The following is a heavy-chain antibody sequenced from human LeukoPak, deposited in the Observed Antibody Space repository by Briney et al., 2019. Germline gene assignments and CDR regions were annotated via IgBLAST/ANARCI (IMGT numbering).Heavy chain of an antibody. CDR1: GFTFSCYA. Sequence: GGSLRLSCAASGFTFSCYAMSWVPQAPGKGLEWVSAISGSGSSKYYADSVKGRFTISRDNSKNTLYLQMNSLRAEDTAVYYCAKVPRDCSGGSCYPYYGMDVWGQGTTVTVSS. D-gene: IGHD2-15*01. CDR2: ISGSGSSK. V-gene: IGHV3-23*01. J-gene: IGHJ6*02. CDR3: AKVPRDCSGGSCYPYYGMDV.